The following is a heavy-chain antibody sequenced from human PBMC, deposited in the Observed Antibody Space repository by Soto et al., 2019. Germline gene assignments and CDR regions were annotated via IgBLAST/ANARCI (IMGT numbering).Heavy chain of an antibody. J-gene: IGHJ5*02. D-gene: IGHD2-15*01. CDR3: ARMPCSGGSCYPAGDWFDP. CDR2: IYPGDSDT. V-gene: IGHV5-51*01. Sequence: KVSCKASGGTFSSYTIGWVRQMPGKGLEWMGIIYPGDSDTRYSPSFQGQVTISADKSISTAYLQWSSLKASDTAMYYCARMPCSGGSCYPAGDWFDPWGQGTLVTVSS. CDR1: GGTFSSYT.